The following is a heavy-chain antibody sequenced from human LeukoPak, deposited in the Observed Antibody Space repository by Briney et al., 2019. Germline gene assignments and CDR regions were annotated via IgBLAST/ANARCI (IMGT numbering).Heavy chain of an antibody. CDR2: ISYDGSNK. D-gene: IGHD6-6*01. Sequence: GGSLRLSCAASGFTFSSYGMHWVRQAPGKGLEWVAVISYDGSNKYYADSVKGRFTISRDNSKNTLYLQMNSLITEDTAVYYCAKDQGGSSEDYFDYWGQGTLVTVSS. J-gene: IGHJ4*02. CDR3: AKDQGGSSEDYFDY. V-gene: IGHV3-30*18. CDR1: GFTFSSYG.